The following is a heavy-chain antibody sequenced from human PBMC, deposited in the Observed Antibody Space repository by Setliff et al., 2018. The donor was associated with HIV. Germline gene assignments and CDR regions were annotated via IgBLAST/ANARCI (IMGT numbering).Heavy chain of an antibody. Sequence: ASETLSLTCAVYGGSFSGYYWSWIRQPPGKGLEWIGEINHSGSTNYNPSLKSRVTISVDTSKNQFSVRLSSVAAADTAVYYCATRDCGDDCYFDYWGQGTLVTVSS. V-gene: IGHV4-34*01. CDR3: ATRDCGDDCYFDY. J-gene: IGHJ4*02. CDR1: GGSFSGYY. D-gene: IGHD2-21*01. CDR2: INHSGST.